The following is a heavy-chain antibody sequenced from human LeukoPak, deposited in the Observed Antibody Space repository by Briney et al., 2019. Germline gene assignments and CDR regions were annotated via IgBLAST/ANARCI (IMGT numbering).Heavy chain of an antibody. Sequence: ASVKVSCKASGYTFTSYEINWVRQATGQGLEWMGRMNPNNANTGYAQKFQGRVTMTRSTSISTAYKELSSLKSEDTAVYYCARDYYYDTSGHRSGYFDLWGRGTLVTVSS. CDR1: GYTFTSYE. CDR2: MNPNNANT. J-gene: IGHJ2*01. CDR3: ARDYYYDTSGHRSGYFDL. V-gene: IGHV1-8*01. D-gene: IGHD3-22*01.